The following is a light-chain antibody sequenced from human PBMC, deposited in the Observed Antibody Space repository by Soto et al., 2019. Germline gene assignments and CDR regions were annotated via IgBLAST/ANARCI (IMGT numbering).Light chain of an antibody. V-gene: IGKV1-13*02. CDR3: QQFNSYPFT. CDR2: GAS. J-gene: IGKJ3*01. Sequence: AIQLTQSPSSLSASVGDRVTITCRASQGISSALAWYQQKPGKAPKLLIYGASSLESGVPSRFSGSGAGTEFTLTISSLQPEDFATYYCQQFNSYPFTFGPGTKVDLK. CDR1: QGISSA.